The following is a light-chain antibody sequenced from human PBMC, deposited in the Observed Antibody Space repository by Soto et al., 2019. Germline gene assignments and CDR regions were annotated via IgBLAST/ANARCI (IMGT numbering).Light chain of an antibody. CDR1: SSDVGDYNY. Sequence: QSVLTQPASVSGSPGQSITISCTGTSSDVGDYNYVSWYQQHTGKDPKLIIYEVSNRPSGVSNRFSGSKSGNTASLTISGLQAEDEADYHCRSYTSSTTLVFGTGTKLTVL. J-gene: IGLJ1*01. CDR3: RSYTSSTTLV. V-gene: IGLV2-14*01. CDR2: EVS.